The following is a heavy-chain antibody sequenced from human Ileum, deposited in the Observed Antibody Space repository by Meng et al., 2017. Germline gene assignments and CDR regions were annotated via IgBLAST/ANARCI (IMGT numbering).Heavy chain of an antibody. J-gene: IGHJ4*02. CDR2: IFKSGST. D-gene: IGHD1-14*01. V-gene: IGHV4-4*02. CDR3: AKAAAYNLDI. Sequence: VQLQAAGPGLVQPSGTLSLTCAVSGVSISSAIWWGWVRQPPGKGLEWIGEIFKSGSTNYNPSLKSRVSISVDKSKNHLSLSLSSVTAADTAVYYCAKAAAYNLDIWGQGALVTVFS. CDR1: GVSISSAIW.